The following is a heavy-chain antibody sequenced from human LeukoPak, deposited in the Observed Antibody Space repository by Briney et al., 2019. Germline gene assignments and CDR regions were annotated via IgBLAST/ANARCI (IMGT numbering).Heavy chain of an antibody. CDR1: GFTVSSNY. V-gene: IGHV3-66*02. CDR3: ARVSMEYYFDY. D-gene: IGHD4/OR15-4a*01. CDR2: IYSGGST. Sequence: GGSLRLSCAASGFTVSSNYVSWVRQAPGKGLEWVSVIYSGGSTYYADSVKGRFTISRDNSKNTLYLQMNSLRAEDTAVYYCARVSMEYYFDYWGQGTLVTVSS. J-gene: IGHJ4*02.